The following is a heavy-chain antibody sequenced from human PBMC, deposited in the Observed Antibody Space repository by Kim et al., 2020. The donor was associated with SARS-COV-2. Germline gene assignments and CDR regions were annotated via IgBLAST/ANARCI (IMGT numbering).Heavy chain of an antibody. D-gene: IGHD6-19*01. V-gene: IGHV3-9*01. CDR3: AKGRVVAGTLTPFDY. J-gene: IGHJ4*02. Sequence: AESVKGRFTISRDNAKNSLYLHMNSLRAEDTALYYCAKGRVVAGTLTPFDYWGQGTLVTVSS.